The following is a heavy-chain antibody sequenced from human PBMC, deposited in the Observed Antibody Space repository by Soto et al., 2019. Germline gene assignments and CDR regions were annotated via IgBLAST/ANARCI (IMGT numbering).Heavy chain of an antibody. J-gene: IGHJ4*02. CDR3: AREVQYGGNFDY. Sequence: PSETLSLTCSVSGDSITSDDYYWGWIRQPPGKGLEWIGYIYYSGSTYYNPSLKSRVTISVDTSKNQFSLKLSSVTAADTAVYYCAREVQYGGNFDYWGQGTLVTLSS. V-gene: IGHV4-30-4*01. CDR1: GDSITSDDYY. CDR2: IYYSGST. D-gene: IGHD2-15*01.